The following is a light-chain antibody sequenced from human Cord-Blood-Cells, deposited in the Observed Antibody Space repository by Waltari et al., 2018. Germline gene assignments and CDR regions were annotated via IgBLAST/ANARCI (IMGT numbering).Light chain of an antibody. CDR3: QQYGSSPLT. V-gene: IGKV3-20*01. CDR2: GAS. J-gene: IGKJ1*01. CDR1: QSVSSSY. Sequence: EIVLTQSPGTLSLSPGERANLSCRASQSVSSSYLAWYQQKLGQAPRLLIYGASSRATGIPDRFSGSGSGTDFTLTISRLEPEDFAVYYCQQYGSSPLTFGQGTKVEIK.